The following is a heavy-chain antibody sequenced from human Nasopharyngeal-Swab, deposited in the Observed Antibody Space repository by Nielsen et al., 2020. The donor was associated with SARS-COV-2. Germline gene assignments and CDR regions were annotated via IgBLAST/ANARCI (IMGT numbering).Heavy chain of an antibody. V-gene: IGHV4-59*13. CDR3: ARGRGIDTIFGVVIIGWFDP. Sequence: SETLSLTCTVSGGSISRYYWSWIRQPPGKGLEWIGYIYYSGSTNYNPSLKSRVTISVDTSKNQFSLKLSSVTAADTAVYYCARGRGIDTIFGVVIIGWFDPWGQGTLVTVSS. CDR1: GGSISRYY. CDR2: IYYSGST. J-gene: IGHJ5*02. D-gene: IGHD3-3*01.